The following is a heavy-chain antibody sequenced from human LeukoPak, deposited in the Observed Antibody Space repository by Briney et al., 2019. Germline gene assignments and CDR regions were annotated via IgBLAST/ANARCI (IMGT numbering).Heavy chain of an antibody. J-gene: IGHJ4*02. V-gene: IGHV3-33*01. D-gene: IGHD4-17*01. CDR2: IWSDGSSK. CDR1: GFTFSSYG. CDR3: VRRFAS. Sequence: GGSLRLSCAVSGFTFSSYGMHWVRQAPGKGLEWVAVIWSDGSSKHYADSVKGRFTISRDNSKNTLYLQMSSLRAEDTAVYYCVRRFASWGQGTLVTVSS.